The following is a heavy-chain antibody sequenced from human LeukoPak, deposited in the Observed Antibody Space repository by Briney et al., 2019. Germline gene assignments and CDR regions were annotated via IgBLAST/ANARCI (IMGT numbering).Heavy chain of an antibody. CDR1: VHTFTSYY. Sequence: GASVKVSCKPSVHTFTSYYIHWVRQALGQGLEWMGVISPSDIGTTYAQKFQGRVTMTRDTSTSTVYMDLSSLRSHDTAVYYCASITLNCGSDCYKLDCWGQGTLVTVSS. D-gene: IGHD2-21*02. CDR3: ASITLNCGSDCYKLDC. V-gene: IGHV1-46*01. CDR2: ISPSDIGT. J-gene: IGHJ4*02.